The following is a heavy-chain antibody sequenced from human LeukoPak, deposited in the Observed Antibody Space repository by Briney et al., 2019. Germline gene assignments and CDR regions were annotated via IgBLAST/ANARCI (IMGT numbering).Heavy chain of an antibody. Sequence: GGSPRLSCAASGFTFSCYAMSWVRQAPGKGLEWVSAISGSGGSTYYADSVKGRFTISRDNSKNTLYLQMNSLRAEDTAVYYCARGPPYYYDSSGYPYWGQGTLVTVSS. CDR1: GFTFSCYA. V-gene: IGHV3-23*01. D-gene: IGHD3-22*01. CDR3: ARGPPYYYDSSGYPY. J-gene: IGHJ4*02. CDR2: ISGSGGST.